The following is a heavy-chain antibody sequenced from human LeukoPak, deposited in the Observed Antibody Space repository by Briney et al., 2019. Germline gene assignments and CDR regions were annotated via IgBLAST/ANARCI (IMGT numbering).Heavy chain of an antibody. CDR1: GYTFTSYD. CDR2: ISSYNGNT. CDR3: AREETTNAFDI. J-gene: IGHJ3*02. Sequence: ASVKVSCKASGYTFTSYDINWVRQAPGQGLEWMGWISSYNGNTNYAQKLQGRVTMTTDTSTSTAYMELRSLRSDDTAVYYCAREETTNAFDIWGQGTMVTVSS. D-gene: IGHD1-1*01. V-gene: IGHV1-18*01.